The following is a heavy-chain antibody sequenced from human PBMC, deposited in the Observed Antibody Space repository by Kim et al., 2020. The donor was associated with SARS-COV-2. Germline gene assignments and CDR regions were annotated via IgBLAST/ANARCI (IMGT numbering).Heavy chain of an antibody. CDR3: TTLSTSYGMDV. J-gene: IGHJ6*02. Sequence: KYYVDSVKGRFIISRDTAKNSLYLQMNSLRAEDTAVYYCTTLSTSYGMDVWGQGTTVTVSS. V-gene: IGHV3-7*01. CDR2: K. D-gene: IGHD3-9*01.